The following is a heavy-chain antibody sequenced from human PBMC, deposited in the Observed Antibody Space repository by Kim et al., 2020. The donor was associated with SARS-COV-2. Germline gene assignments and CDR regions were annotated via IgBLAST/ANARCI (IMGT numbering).Heavy chain of an antibody. D-gene: IGHD3-10*01. Sequence: GGSLRLSCAASGFTFSSYVMTWVRRAPGKGLEWVSSISGSGGTSYADSVKGRFTISRDNSKNTLYLQMSSLRAEDTAVYYCAKPGLMVRGSMRYYYYGMDVWGQGTTVTVSS. J-gene: IGHJ6*02. V-gene: IGHV3-23*01. CDR3: AKPGLMVRGSMRYYYYGMDV. CDR1: GFTFSSYV. CDR2: ISGSGGT.